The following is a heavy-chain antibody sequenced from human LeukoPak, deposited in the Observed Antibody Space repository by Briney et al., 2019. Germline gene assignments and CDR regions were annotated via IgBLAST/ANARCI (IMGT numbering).Heavy chain of an antibody. J-gene: IGHJ4*02. D-gene: IGHD3-16*01. CDR3: ARSNPMDYGSFDY. CDR1: GGTFSSYA. V-gene: IGHV1-69*13. Sequence: SVKVSCKASGGTFSSYAISWVRQAPGQGLEWMGRIIPIFGTANYAQKFQGRVTITADESTSTAYMELSSLRSEDTAVYSCARSNPMDYGSFDYWGQGTLVTVSS. CDR2: IIPIFGTA.